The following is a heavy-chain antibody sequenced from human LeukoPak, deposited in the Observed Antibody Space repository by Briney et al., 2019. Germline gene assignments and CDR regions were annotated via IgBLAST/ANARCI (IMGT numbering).Heavy chain of an antibody. CDR1: GFGFSSHA. D-gene: IGHD1-7*01. J-gene: IGHJ4*02. CDR2: IWYDGTPK. Sequence: PGGSLRLSCAASGFGFSSHAMHWVRQAPGKGLEWLSVIWYDGTPKYYADSVKGRFTISRDTSNNTLYLQMNSLRPEDTALYYCVRDRSWNSHYFDYWGQGILVTVSS. CDR3: VRDRSWNSHYFDY. V-gene: IGHV3-33*01.